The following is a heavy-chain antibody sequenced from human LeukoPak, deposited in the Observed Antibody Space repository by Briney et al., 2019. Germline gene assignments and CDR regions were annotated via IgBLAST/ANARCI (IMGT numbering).Heavy chain of an antibody. D-gene: IGHD5-18*01. CDR3: ARVSVDTAMVTVGYYYYMDV. CDR2: INTNTGNP. Sequence: ASVKVSCKASGYTFTSYAMNWVRQAPGQGLEWMGWINTNTGNPTYAQGFTGRFVFSLDTSVSTAYLQISSLKAEDTAVYYCARVSVDTAMVTVGYYYYMDVWGKGTTVTVSS. CDR1: GYTFTSYA. J-gene: IGHJ6*03. V-gene: IGHV7-4-1*02.